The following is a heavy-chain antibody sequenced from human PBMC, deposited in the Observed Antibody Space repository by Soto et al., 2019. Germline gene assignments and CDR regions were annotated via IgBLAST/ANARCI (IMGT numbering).Heavy chain of an antibody. Sequence: ASVKVSCKASGYTFTGYYMHWVRQAPGQGLEWMGWINPNSGGTNYAQKFQGWVTMTRDTSISTAYMELSRLRSDDTAVYYCARDQSNWNYYYYHGMDVWGQGTTVTVSS. CDR2: INPNSGGT. D-gene: IGHD1-20*01. CDR1: GYTFTGYY. J-gene: IGHJ6*02. CDR3: ARDQSNWNYYYYHGMDV. V-gene: IGHV1-2*04.